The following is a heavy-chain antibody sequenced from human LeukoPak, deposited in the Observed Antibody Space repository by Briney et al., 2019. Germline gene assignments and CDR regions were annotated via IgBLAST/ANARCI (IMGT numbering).Heavy chain of an antibody. CDR2: TSSSGSVT. CDR3: TRGLLCTSCYHTFDY. Sequence: GGTLRLSCAASGFTFSDYEMNWVRQAPGKGLEWVSYTSSSGSVTHYADSVKGRFTISRDNAKNSVDLQMTSLTAEDTALYYCTRGLLCTSCYHTFDYWGQGSLVTVSS. CDR1: GFTFSDYE. D-gene: IGHD2-8*01. J-gene: IGHJ4*02. V-gene: IGHV3-48*03.